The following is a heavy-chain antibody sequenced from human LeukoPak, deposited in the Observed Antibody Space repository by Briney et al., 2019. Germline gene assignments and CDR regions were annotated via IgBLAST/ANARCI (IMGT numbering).Heavy chain of an antibody. V-gene: IGHV4-59*01. CDR2: IYYSGST. CDR1: GGSFSGYF. CDR3: ARVVGDYEVYRPYYFDY. J-gene: IGHJ4*02. D-gene: IGHD4-17*01. Sequence: SETLSLTCAVYGGSFSGYFWTWIRQPPGKGLEWIGYIYYSGSTNYNPSLKSRVTISVDTSKNQFSLKLSSVTAADTAVYYCARVVGDYEVYRPYYFDYWGQGTLVTVSS.